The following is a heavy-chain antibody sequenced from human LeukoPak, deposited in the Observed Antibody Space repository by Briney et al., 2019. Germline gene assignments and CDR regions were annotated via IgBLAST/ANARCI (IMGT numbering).Heavy chain of an antibody. CDR2: ISGSGGST. V-gene: IGHV3-23*01. J-gene: IGHJ4*02. Sequence: GGSLRLSCAASGFTFSSHWMHWVRQAPGKGLEWVSGISGSGGSTYYADSVKGRFTISRDNSKNTLYLQMNSLTDEDTAVYYCAKKWGVGTTTLDYFDYWGQGTLVTVSS. CDR3: AKKWGVGTTTLDYFDY. CDR1: GFTFSSHW. D-gene: IGHD1-26*01.